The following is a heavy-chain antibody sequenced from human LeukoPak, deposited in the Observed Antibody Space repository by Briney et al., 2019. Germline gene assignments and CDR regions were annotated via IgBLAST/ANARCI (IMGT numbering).Heavy chain of an antibody. V-gene: IGHV3-53*01. CDR2: IYSGGST. CDR1: GFTVGTDY. CDR3: ARYGDYVY. D-gene: IGHD4-17*01. Sequence: GGSLRLSCAASGFTVGTDYMSWVRQAPGQGLEWVSVIYSGGSTYYADSVKGRFTISRDNSKNTLYLQMNSLRAEDTAVYYCARYGDYVYWGQGTLATVSS. J-gene: IGHJ4*02.